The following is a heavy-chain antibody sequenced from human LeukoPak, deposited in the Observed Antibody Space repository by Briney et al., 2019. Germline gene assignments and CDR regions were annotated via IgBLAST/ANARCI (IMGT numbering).Heavy chain of an antibody. J-gene: IGHJ4*02. CDR3: ARDSYYDILTGYSHLDY. CDR1: GFTFSSYE. Sequence: PGGSLRLSCAASGFTFSSYEMNWVRQAPGKGLEWVSYISSSGSTIYYADSVKGRFTISRDNAKNSLYLQMNSLRAEDTAVYYCARDSYYDILTGYSHLDYWGQGTLVTVSS. V-gene: IGHV3-48*03. D-gene: IGHD3-9*01. CDR2: ISSSGSTI.